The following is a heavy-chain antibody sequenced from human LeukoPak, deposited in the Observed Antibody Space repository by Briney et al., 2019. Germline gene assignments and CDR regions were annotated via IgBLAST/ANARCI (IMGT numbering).Heavy chain of an antibody. V-gene: IGHV3-23*01. J-gene: IGHJ1*01. CDR2: ISGSGGST. Sequence: GGSLRLSCAASGFTFSSYAMSWVRQAPGKGLEWVSAISGSGGSTYYADSVKGRFTISRDNSKNTLYLQMNSLRAEDTAVYYCAKDPRSGWYAEYFQHWGQDTLVTVSS. CDR1: GFTFSSYA. D-gene: IGHD6-19*01. CDR3: AKDPRSGWYAEYFQH.